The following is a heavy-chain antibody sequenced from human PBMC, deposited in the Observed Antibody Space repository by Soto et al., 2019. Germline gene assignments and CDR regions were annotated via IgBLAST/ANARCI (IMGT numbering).Heavy chain of an antibody. D-gene: IGHD2-15*01. J-gene: IGHJ6*04. V-gene: IGHV1-18*01. CDR1: GYTFRNFG. CDR3: AKDVRTNVEYSYSLYYMDA. Sequence: HLVQSGAEVAKPGASVKVSCKTSGYTFRNFGISWVRQAPGQGLEWMGWIGGLKGETSYAPRFYGRHSPTPDTSTNTASMGLRGLRSDTTPAYYCAKDVRTNVEYSYSLYYMDAWGNGTTVTVSS. CDR2: IGGLKGET.